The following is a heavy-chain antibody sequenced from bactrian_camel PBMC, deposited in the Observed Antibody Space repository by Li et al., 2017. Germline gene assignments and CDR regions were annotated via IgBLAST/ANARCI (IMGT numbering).Heavy chain of an antibody. CDR1: GFTFSSYY. J-gene: IGHJ4*01. CDR3: AASRLGSTINWRQERRHGY. Sequence: VQLVESGGGLVQLGGSLRVSCAASGFTFSSYYMTWVRQAPGKGLEWVSSIDSGGGITTFADSVSGRFTISQDGAENTVYLQMNGLKPEDTAMYYCAASRLGSTINWRQERRHGYWGQGTQVTVS. V-gene: IGHV3S35*01. CDR2: IDSGGGIT. D-gene: IGHD4*01.